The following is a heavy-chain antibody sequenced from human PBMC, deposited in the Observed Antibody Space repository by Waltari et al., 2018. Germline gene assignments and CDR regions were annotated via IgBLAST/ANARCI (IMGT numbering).Heavy chain of an antibody. Sequence: QVQLVQSGAEVKKPGASVKVSCKASVYTFTGYYMPWVRQAPGQGLEWMGRINPNSGGTSYAQKFQGRVTMTRDTSISTAYMELSRLRSDDTAVYYCATVGIVGATEFDYWGQGTLVTVSS. CDR3: ATVGIVGATEFDY. V-gene: IGHV1-2*02. J-gene: IGHJ4*02. CDR1: VYTFTGYY. D-gene: IGHD1-26*01. CDR2: INPNSGGT.